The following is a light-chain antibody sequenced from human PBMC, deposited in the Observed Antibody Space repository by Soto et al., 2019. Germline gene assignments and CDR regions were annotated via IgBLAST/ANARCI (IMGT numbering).Light chain of an antibody. CDR3: QQYHSVPHT. V-gene: IGKV4-1*01. CDR2: WGS. Sequence: DIVMSQSPESLAVSLGERATINCNSSQSVLFSLNNRNFLAWYQQRPGQPPKLLIYWGSNRESGVPERFRGGGSGTDFTLTISSVQAEDVAVYYCQQYHSVPHTFGQGTKLEIK. CDR1: QSVLFSLNNRNF. J-gene: IGKJ2*01.